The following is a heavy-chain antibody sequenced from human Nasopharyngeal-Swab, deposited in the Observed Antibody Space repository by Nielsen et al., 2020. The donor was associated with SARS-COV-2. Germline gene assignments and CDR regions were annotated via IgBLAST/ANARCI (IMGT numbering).Heavy chain of an antibody. J-gene: IGHJ6*02. Sequence: ASVKVSCKASGYTFTSYDINWVRQATGQGLEWMGWMSPNSGNTGYAQKFQGRVTMTRNTSISTAYMELSSLRSEDTAVYYCARDVAWWGSDYYYGMDVWGQGTTVTVSS. CDR3: ARDVAWWGSDYYYGMDV. V-gene: IGHV1-8*01. CDR2: MSPNSGNT. D-gene: IGHD2-15*01. CDR1: GYTFTSYD.